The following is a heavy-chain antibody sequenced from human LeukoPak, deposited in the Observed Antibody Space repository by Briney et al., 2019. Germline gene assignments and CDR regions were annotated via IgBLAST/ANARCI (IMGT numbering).Heavy chain of an antibody. CDR3: ARTLAASDTALLDY. CDR2: ISSSASSI. Sequence: GGSLRLSCAASGCTFSSYEMNWVRQAPGKGLEWLSYISSSASSIYYADSVKGRFTISRDNAKNSLYLQMNSLRAEDTAVYYCARTLAASDTALLDYWGQGTLVTVSS. CDR1: GCTFSSYE. J-gene: IGHJ4*02. V-gene: IGHV3-48*03. D-gene: IGHD6-13*01.